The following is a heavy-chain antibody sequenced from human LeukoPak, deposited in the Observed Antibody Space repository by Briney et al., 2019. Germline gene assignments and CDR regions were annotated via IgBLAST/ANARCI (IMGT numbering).Heavy chain of an antibody. V-gene: IGHV3-21*01. CDR1: GFTFSSYS. D-gene: IGHD2-2*01. J-gene: IGHJ5*02. CDR2: ISSSSSYI. CDR3: ARGRIVVVPAAIIGRFDP. Sequence: GGSLRLSCAASGFTFSSYSMNWVRQAPGKGLEWVSSISSSSSYIYYADSVKGRLTISRDNAKNSLYLQMNSLRAEDTAVYYCARGRIVVVPAAIIGRFDPWGQGTLVTVSS.